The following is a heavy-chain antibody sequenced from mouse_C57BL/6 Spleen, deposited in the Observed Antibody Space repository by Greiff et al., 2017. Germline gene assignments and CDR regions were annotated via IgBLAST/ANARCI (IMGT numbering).Heavy chain of an antibody. CDR1: GYAFTSYW. CDR3: ARWDDVY. CDR2: IDPSDSHT. V-gene: IGHV1-69*01. J-gene: IGHJ2*01. D-gene: IGHD4-1*01. Sequence: VQLQQPGAELVMPGASVKLSCKASGYAFTSYWMHWVKQRPGQGLEWIGEIDPSDSHTNYNRKFKGKSTLTVDKSTSTAYMQLSSLTSEDSAVSYYARWDDVYWGQGTTLTVSS.